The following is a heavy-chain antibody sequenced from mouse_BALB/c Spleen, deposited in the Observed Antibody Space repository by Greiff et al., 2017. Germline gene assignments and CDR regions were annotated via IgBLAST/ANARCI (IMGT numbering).Heavy chain of an antibody. J-gene: IGHJ1*01. Sequence: QVQLQQPGPELVRPGASVKMSCKASGYTFTSYWMHWVKQRPGQGLEWIGMIDPSNSETRLNQKFKDKATLNVDKSSNTAYMQLSSLTSEDSAVYYCARYYYGSSYGYFDVWGAGTTVTVSS. CDR3: ARYYYGSSYGYFDV. V-gene: IGHV1S127*01. CDR1: GYTFTSYW. CDR2: IDPSNSET. D-gene: IGHD1-1*01.